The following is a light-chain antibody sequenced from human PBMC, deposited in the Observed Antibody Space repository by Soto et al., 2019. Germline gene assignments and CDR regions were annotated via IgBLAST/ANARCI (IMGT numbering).Light chain of an antibody. CDR2: EAS. V-gene: IGKV1-5*01. CDR1: QSVGKW. J-gene: IGKJ1*01. CDR3: QQYDTYLWT. Sequence: DIQMTQSPSTLSASVGDRVTITCRASQSVGKWLAWYQQKPGKAPTVLISEASGLDRGVPPRFSGSGSGTEFTLTISSLQPDDFATYFCQQYDTYLWTFGQGTTVEIK.